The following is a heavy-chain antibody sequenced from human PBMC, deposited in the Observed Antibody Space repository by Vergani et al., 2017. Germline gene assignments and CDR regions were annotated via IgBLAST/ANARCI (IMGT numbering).Heavy chain of an antibody. V-gene: IGHV1-46*03. CDR1: GYTFTSYY. D-gene: IGHD2-15*01. CDR2: INPSGGST. J-gene: IGHJ4*02. CDR3: ARDLGGYCSGGSCYFDY. Sequence: QVQLVQSGAEVKKPGASVKVSCKASGYTFTSYYMHWVRQAPGQGLEWMGIINPSGGSTSYAQKFQGRVTMTRDTSTSTVYMELSSLRSEGTAVYYCARDLGGYCSGGSCYFDYWGQGTLVTVSS.